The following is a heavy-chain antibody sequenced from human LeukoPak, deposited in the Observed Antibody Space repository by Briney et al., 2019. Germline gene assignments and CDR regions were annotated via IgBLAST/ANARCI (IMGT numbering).Heavy chain of an antibody. D-gene: IGHD2-21*02. CDR3: ASQKNCGGDCYSDY. V-gene: IGHV4-30-2*01. CDR2: IYHSGST. CDR1: GGSISSGGYY. J-gene: IGHJ4*02. Sequence: SETLSLTCTVSGGSISSGGYYWSWIRQPPGKGLEWIGYIYHSGSTYYNPSLKSRVTISVDTSKNQFSLKLSSVTAADTAAYYCASQKNCGGDCYSDYWGQGTLVTVSS.